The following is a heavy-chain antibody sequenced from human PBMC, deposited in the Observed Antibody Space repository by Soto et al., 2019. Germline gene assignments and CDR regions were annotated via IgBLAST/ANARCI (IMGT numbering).Heavy chain of an antibody. J-gene: IGHJ4*02. V-gene: IGHV3-15*01. CDR2: IKSKTDGGTT. Sequence: EVQLVESGGGLVKPGGSLRLSCAASGFTFSNAWMSWVRQAPGKGLEWVGRIKSKTDGGTTDYAAPVKGRFTISRDDSKNTLYLQMNSLKTEDTAVYYCTTGPHYDYVWGSYRPDIDYWGQGTLVTVSS. D-gene: IGHD3-16*02. CDR1: GFTFSNAW. CDR3: TTGPHYDYVWGSYRPDIDY.